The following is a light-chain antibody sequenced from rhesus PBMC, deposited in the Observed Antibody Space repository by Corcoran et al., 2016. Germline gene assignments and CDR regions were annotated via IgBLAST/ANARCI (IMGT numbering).Light chain of an antibody. CDR1: QSISSW. J-gene: IGKJ2*01. Sequence: DIQMTQSPSSLSASLGDTVTITCRASQSISSWLAWYQQKPGKAPNLLIYKASTLQSGVPSRFTGSGSGTDFTLTISSLHSEDFATYFYQQYDSWPYSFGRGTKVEIK. V-gene: IGKV1-22*01. CDR2: KAS. CDR3: QQYDSWPYS.